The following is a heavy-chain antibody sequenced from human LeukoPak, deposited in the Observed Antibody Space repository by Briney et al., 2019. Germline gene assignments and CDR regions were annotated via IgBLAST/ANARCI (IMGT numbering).Heavy chain of an antibody. CDR1: GYTFTSYG. J-gene: IGHJ4*02. CDR2: ISAYNGNT. Sequence: ASVKVSCKASGYTFTSYGISWVRQAPGQGLEWMGWISAYNGNTNYAQKLQGRVTMTTDTSTSTAYMELRSLRSDDTAVYYCARDKVLRSPGDSFDYWGQGTLVTVSS. D-gene: IGHD1-14*01. V-gene: IGHV1-18*01. CDR3: ARDKVLRSPGDSFDY.